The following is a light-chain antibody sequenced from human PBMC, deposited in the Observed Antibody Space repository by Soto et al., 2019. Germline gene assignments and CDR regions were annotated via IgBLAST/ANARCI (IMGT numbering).Light chain of an antibody. Sequence: EIVLTQSPATLSLSPGERVTLSCRASQSVSSYLAWYQQKPGQAPRLLIYDASNRATGIPARFSGSGSGTDFTLTISSLDPEDFAVYYCQQRSNWPPRITFGQGTRLEIK. J-gene: IGKJ5*01. V-gene: IGKV3-11*01. CDR2: DAS. CDR1: QSVSSY. CDR3: QQRSNWPPRIT.